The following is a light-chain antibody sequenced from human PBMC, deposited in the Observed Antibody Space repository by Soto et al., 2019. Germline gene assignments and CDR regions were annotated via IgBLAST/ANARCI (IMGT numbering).Light chain of an antibody. J-gene: IGKJ2*01. CDR3: QQTLGISHS. Sequence: DIPMTHSPASLSASIGDTITISCRASQNVAPYLNWYQKKEARAPRLLMFAAANLKSGVPSRFRGRGSGTDFTLNISSLQPEDVAAYYCQQTLGISHSFGQGTKVDIK. CDR2: AAA. CDR1: QNVAPY. V-gene: IGKV1-39*01.